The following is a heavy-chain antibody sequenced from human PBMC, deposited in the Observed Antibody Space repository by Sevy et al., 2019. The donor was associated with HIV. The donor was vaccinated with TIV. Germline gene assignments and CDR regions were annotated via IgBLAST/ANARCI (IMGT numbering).Heavy chain of an antibody. V-gene: IGHV3-30*03. D-gene: IGHD1-26*01. CDR2: ISYDGSDK. Sequence: GGSLRLSCAASGFDFRIYAMHWVRQAPGKGLEWVAVISYDGSDKFYAESVKGRFTISRDNSKNMGFLQLNSLRGDDTAVYYCATGRQGATYGYWGQGTPVTVSS. CDR3: ATGRQGATYGY. J-gene: IGHJ4*02. CDR1: GFDFRIYA.